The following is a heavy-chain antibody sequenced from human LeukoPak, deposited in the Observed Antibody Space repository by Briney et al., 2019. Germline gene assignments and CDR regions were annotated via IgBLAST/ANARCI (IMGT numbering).Heavy chain of an antibody. CDR3: AKDARIVVVPAVMDV. Sequence: GGSLRLSCAASGFTFSSYAMSWVRQAPGKGLEWVSAISGSGGSTYYADSVKGRFTISRDNSKDTLYLQMNSLRAEDTAVYYCAKDARIVVVPAVMDVWGKGTTVTVPS. J-gene: IGHJ6*03. CDR2: ISGSGGST. V-gene: IGHV3-23*01. CDR1: GFTFSSYA. D-gene: IGHD2-2*01.